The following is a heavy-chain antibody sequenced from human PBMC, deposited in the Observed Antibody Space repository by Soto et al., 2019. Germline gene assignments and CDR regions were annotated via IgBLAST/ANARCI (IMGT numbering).Heavy chain of an antibody. CDR2: ITDYNGST. V-gene: IGHV1-18*04. CDR3: ARDDFVDLWRSPDV. Sequence: QVQLMQSGAEVKKSGASVKVSCKASGYTFINYGIIWVRQAPGQGLEWMGWITDYNGSTKYARKFQDRVTMTTDTSTSTAYMELRSLRSDDTAVYFCARDDFVDLWRSPDVWGQGTMVTVSS. J-gene: IGHJ3*01. CDR1: GYTFINYG. D-gene: IGHD2-15*01.